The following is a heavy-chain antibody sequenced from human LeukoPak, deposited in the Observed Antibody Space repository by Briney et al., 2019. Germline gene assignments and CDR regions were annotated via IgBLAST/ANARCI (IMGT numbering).Heavy chain of an antibody. V-gene: IGHV1-2*02. CDR1: GYTFTGYY. Sequence: GASVKVSCKASGYTFTGYYMHWVRQAPGQGLEWMGWINPNSGGTNYVQKFQGRVTMTRDTSIRTAHLELSRLRSDDTAVYYCARDRGGGSYLGAFDIWGQGTMVTVSS. CDR3: ARDRGGGSYLGAFDI. J-gene: IGHJ3*02. D-gene: IGHD1-26*01. CDR2: INPNSGGT.